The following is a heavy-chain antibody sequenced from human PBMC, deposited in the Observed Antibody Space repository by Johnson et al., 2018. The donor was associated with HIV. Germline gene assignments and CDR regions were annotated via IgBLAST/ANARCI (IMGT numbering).Heavy chain of an antibody. Sequence: QVQLVESGGGLKQPGGSLRLSCAASGFTFSSYDMHWVRQATGKGLEWVAVISYDGSNKYYADSVKGRFTISRDNSKNTLYLQMNSLRAEDTAVYYCASGLGIVGATRSAFDIWGQGTMVTVSS. CDR1: GFTFSSYD. CDR3: ASGLGIVGATRSAFDI. V-gene: IGHV3-30*03. J-gene: IGHJ3*02. CDR2: ISYDGSNK. D-gene: IGHD1-26*01.